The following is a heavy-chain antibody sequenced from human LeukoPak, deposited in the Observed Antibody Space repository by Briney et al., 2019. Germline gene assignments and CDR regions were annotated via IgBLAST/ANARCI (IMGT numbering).Heavy chain of an antibody. CDR3: AAARSSRTGWLLSD. CDR2: VNPQGSGT. D-gene: IGHD6-19*01. CDR1: GFTFSSYW. J-gene: IGHJ4*02. Sequence: PGGSLRLSCIGSGFTFSSYWMRWVRQAPGKGLVWVSRVNPQGSGTSYTDSVKGRFTISRDNAKDALHLRMDNLRVEDTAVYYCAAARSSRTGWLLSDWGQGTLVTVSS. V-gene: IGHV3-74*01.